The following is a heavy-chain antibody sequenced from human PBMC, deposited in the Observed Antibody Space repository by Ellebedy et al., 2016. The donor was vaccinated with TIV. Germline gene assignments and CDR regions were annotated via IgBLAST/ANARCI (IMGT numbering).Heavy chain of an antibody. V-gene: IGHV3-23*01. CDR3: AKLRGATGSWYFDL. D-gene: IGHD1-26*01. Sequence: GESLKISCAASGFVFSDYWMHWVRQAPGKGLEWVSATSGSGGSTYYADSVKGRFTISRDNSKNTLYLQMNSLRAEDTAVYYCAKLRGATGSWYFDLWGRGTLVPVSS. J-gene: IGHJ2*01. CDR2: TSGSGGST. CDR1: GFVFSDYW.